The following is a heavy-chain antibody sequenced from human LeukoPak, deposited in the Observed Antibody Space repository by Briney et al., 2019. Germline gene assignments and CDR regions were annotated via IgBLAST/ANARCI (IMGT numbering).Heavy chain of an antibody. J-gene: IGHJ4*02. CDR2: IDPSDSYT. Sequence: GESLKISCKVSGYNFTSYWISWVRQMPGKGLEWMGRIDPSDSYTKYSPSFQGHVTISADKSISTVYLQWSSLKASDTATYYCARRPLYSSSWYYFDHWGQGTLVTVSS. CDR3: ARRPLYSSSWYYFDH. CDR1: GYNFTSYW. V-gene: IGHV5-10-1*01. D-gene: IGHD6-13*01.